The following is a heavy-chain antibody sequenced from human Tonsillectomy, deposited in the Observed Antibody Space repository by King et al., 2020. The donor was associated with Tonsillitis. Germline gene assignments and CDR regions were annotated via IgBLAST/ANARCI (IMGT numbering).Heavy chain of an antibody. CDR2: INHSVST. J-gene: IGHJ6*03. D-gene: IGHD3-3*01. CDR3: ARGKPITIFGVVIIAYYYMDV. V-gene: IGHV4-34*01. Sequence: VQLQQWGAGLLKPSETLSLTCAVYGGSFSGYYWSWIRQPPGKGLEWIGEINHSVSTNYNPSLKSRVTISVDTSKNQFSLKLSSVTAADTAVYYCARGKPITIFGVVIIAYYYMDVWGKGTTVTVSS. CDR1: GGSFSGYY.